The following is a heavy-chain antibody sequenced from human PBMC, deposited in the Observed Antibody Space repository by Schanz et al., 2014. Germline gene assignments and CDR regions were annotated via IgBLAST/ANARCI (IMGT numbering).Heavy chain of an antibody. D-gene: IGHD6-13*01. CDR2: ISASGGST. J-gene: IGHJ4*01. V-gene: IGHV3-23*04. CDR3: AREQIMAAAGLVDY. CDR1: GFTFSSYA. Sequence: EVQLVESGGGLVQPGGSLRLSCAASGFTFSSYAMSWVRQAPGKGLEWVSTISASGGSTYYADSVKGRFTISRDNSKNILYLQMNSLRAEDTAVYYCAREQIMAAAGLVDYWGHGTLVTVSS.